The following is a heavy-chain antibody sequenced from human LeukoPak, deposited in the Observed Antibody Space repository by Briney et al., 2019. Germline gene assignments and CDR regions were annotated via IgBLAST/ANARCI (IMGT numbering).Heavy chain of an antibody. CDR3: ARGFPALGAADGYY. CDR1: GYTFTGYY. CDR2: INPNSGGT. V-gene: IGHV1-2*05. J-gene: IGHJ4*02. Sequence: ASVKVSCKASGYTFTGYYMHWVRQAPGQGLEWMGRINPNSGGTNYAQKFQGRVTMTRDTSISTAYMDLSRLRSDDTGVYCCARGFPALGAADGYYWGQGTLVTVSS. D-gene: IGHD6-13*01.